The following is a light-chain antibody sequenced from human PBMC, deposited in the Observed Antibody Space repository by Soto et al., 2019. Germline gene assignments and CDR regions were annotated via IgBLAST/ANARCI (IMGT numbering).Light chain of an antibody. CDR1: DTIAVW. J-gene: IGKJ1*01. Sequence: DIPMTQSPSTLSASVGDRVNITCRANDTIAVWLAWYQQKAGKAPKLLIYGASILEGGVPSRFSGDGSGSAVIFTITSVQLDDFANYYGQQYKAFPRPFGQETRVDVK. V-gene: IGKV1-5*01. CDR2: GAS. CDR3: QQYKAFPRP.